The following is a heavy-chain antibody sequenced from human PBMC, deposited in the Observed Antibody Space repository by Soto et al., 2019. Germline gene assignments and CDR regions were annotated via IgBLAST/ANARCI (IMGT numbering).Heavy chain of an antibody. D-gene: IGHD2-15*01. V-gene: IGHV4-31*03. CDR1: GGSISSGGYY. CDR2: IYYSGST. J-gene: IGHJ5*02. Sequence: PSETLSLTCTVSGGSISSGGYYWSWIRQHPGKGLEWIGYIYYSGSTYYNPSLKSRVTISVDTSKNQFSLKLSSVTAADTAVYYCARELGYCSGGSCEKAPPGYNWFDPWGQGTLVTVSS. CDR3: ARELGYCSGGSCEKAPPGYNWFDP.